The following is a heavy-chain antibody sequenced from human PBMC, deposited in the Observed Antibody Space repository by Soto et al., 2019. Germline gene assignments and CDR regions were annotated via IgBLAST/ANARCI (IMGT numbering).Heavy chain of an antibody. D-gene: IGHD6-19*01. CDR3: ARDTVSSGWYGVNIFGYYFDY. CDR2: ISYDGSNK. J-gene: IGHJ4*02. Sequence: LRLSCAASGFTFSSYAMHWVRQAPGKGLEWVAVISYDGSNKYYADSVKGRFTISRDNSKNTLYLQMNSLRAEDTAVYYCARDTVSSGWYGVNIFGYYFDYWGQGTLVTVSS. CDR1: GFTFSSYA. V-gene: IGHV3-30-3*01.